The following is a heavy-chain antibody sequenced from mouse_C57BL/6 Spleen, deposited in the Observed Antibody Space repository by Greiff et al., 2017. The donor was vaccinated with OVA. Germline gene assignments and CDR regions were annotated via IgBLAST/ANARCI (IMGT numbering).Heavy chain of an antibody. CDR1: GYTFTSYW. CDR2: INPSNGGT. CDR3: ARDYYGSSSWFAY. J-gene: IGHJ3*01. D-gene: IGHD1-1*01. V-gene: IGHV1-53*01. Sequence: VQLQQSGTELVKPGASVKLSCKASGYTFTSYWMHWVKQRPGQGLEWIGNINPSNGGTNYNEKFKSKTTLTVYKSSSTAYMQLSSLTSEDSAVYYCARDYYGSSSWFAYWGQGTLVTVSA.